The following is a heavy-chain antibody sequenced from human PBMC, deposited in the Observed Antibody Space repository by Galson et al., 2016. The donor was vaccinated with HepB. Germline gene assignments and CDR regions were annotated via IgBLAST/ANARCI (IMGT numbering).Heavy chain of an antibody. CDR3: AKDDSSSSGFFRTFDS. Sequence: SLRLSCAASGFTFSCYAMTWVRQAPGKGLEWVSTIGGSGDSAYYADSVKGRFPISRDNSKNTLYLQMNNLRADDTAVYYCAKDDSSSSGFFRTFDSWGQGTRVTFSS. V-gene: IGHV3-23*01. CDR2: IGGSGDSA. D-gene: IGHD6-13*01. J-gene: IGHJ4*02. CDR1: GFTFSCYA.